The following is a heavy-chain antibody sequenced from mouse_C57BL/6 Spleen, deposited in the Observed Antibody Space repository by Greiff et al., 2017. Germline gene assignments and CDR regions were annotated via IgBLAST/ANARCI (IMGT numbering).Heavy chain of an antibody. CDR3: ASGGYDETWFAY. D-gene: IGHD2-2*01. CDR1: GYTFTSYW. V-gene: IGHV1-59*01. CDR2: IDPSDSYT. J-gene: IGHJ3*01. Sequence: QVQLQQPGAELVRPGTSVKLSCKASGYTFTSYWMHWVKQRPGQGLEWIGVIDPSDSYTNYNQKFKGKATLTVDTSSSTAYMQLSSLTSEDSAVYYCASGGYDETWFAYWGQGTLVTVSA.